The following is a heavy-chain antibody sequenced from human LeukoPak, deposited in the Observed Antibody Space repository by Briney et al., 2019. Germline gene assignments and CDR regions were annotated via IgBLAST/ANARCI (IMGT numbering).Heavy chain of an antibody. CDR1: GGTFSSYA. CDR3: ARSGYSYGYWVDY. V-gene: IGHV1-8*02. CDR2: MNPNSGNT. J-gene: IGHJ4*02. D-gene: IGHD5-18*01. Sequence: ASVKVSCKASGGTFSSYAISWVRQAPGQGLEWMGWMNPNSGNTGYAQKFQGRVTMTRNTSISTAYMELSSLRSEDTAVYYCARSGYSYGYWVDYWGQGTLVTASS.